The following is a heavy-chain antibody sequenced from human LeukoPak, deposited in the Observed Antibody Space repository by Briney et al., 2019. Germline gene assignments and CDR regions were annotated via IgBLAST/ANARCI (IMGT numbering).Heavy chain of an antibody. CDR2: IRYDGSNK. V-gene: IGHV3-30*02. D-gene: IGHD3-3*01. J-gene: IGHJ4*02. CDR1: GFSFSDFG. CDR3: AKDRQTITIFGVVNTPRANFDY. Sequence: PGGSLRLSCASSGFSFSDFGMHWVRQAPGKGLEWVAFIRYDGSNKNYADSVKGRFTISRDNFMSTVYLQMNSLRAEDTAVYYCAKDRQTITIFGVVNTPRANFDYWGQGTLVTVSS.